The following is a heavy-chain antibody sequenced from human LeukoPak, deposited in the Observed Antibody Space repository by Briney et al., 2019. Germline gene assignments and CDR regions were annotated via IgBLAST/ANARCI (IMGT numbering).Heavy chain of an antibody. D-gene: IGHD1-26*01. CDR1: GFTFSSYA. CDR3: ARDGISEWELLRNPAVYWYFDL. J-gene: IGHJ2*01. CDR2: ISYDGSNK. Sequence: PGGSLRLSCAASGFTFSSYAMHWVRQAPGKGLEWVAVISYDGSNKYYADSVKGRFTISRDNSKNTLYLQMNSLRAEDTAVYYCARDGISEWELLRNPAVYWYFDLWGRGTLVTVSS. V-gene: IGHV3-30-3*01.